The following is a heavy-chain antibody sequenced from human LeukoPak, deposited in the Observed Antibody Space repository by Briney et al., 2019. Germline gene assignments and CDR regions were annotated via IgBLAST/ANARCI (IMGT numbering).Heavy chain of an antibody. D-gene: IGHD4-23*01. Sequence: PSETLSLTCTVSGGSISSYCWSWIRQPPGKGLEWIGYIYTSGSTNYNPSLKSRVTISVDTSKNQFSLKLSSVTAADTAVYYCARETDYGGNRIYFDYWGQGTLVTVSS. CDR2: IYTSGST. CDR1: GGSISSYC. V-gene: IGHV4-4*09. CDR3: ARETDYGGNRIYFDY. J-gene: IGHJ4*02.